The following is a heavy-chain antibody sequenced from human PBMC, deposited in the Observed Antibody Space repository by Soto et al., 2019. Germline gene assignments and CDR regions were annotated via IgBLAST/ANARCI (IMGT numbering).Heavy chain of an antibody. J-gene: IGHJ4*02. D-gene: IGHD3-22*01. CDR3: ARSYDSSTGPLDY. V-gene: IGHV4-4*02. Sequence: SETLSLTCAVSGGSIRSSNWWSWVRQPPGKGLEWIGEIYHSGSTNYNPSLKSRVTISVDKSKNQFSLKLSSVTAADTAVYYCARSYDSSTGPLDYWGQGTLVTVSS. CDR2: IYHSGST. CDR1: GGSIRSSNW.